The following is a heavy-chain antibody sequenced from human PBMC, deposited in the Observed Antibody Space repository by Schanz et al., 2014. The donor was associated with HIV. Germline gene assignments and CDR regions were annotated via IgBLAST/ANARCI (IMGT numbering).Heavy chain of an antibody. V-gene: IGHV1-18*04. CDR3: ARDSTDYYDSSGYQY. Sequence: QVKLVQSGAEVTKPGASVKVSCKASGYTFSSYGISWVRQAPGQGLEWMGWISAYNGNTNYAQNLQGRVTMTTDTFTSTAYMELRSLRSDETAVYYCARDSTDYYDSSGYQYWGQGTLVTVSS. J-gene: IGHJ4*02. CDR1: GYTFSSYG. CDR2: ISAYNGNT. D-gene: IGHD3-22*01.